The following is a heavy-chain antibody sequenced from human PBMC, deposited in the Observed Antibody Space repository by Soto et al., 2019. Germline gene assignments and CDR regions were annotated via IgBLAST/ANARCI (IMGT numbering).Heavy chain of an antibody. D-gene: IGHD3-10*01. J-gene: IGHJ4*02. V-gene: IGHV4-59*01. CDR2: IYYSGST. CDR3: ARVGWFGEYETYFDDY. CDR1: GGSISSYY. Sequence: SETLSLTCTVSGGSISSYYWSWIRQPPGKGLEWIGYIYYSGSTNYNPSLKSRVTISVDTSKNQFSLKLSSVTAADTAVYYCARVGWFGEYETYFDDYWGQGTLVTVSS.